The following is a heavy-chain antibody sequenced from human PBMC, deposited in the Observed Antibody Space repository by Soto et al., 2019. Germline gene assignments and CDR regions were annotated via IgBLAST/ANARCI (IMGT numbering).Heavy chain of an antibody. Sequence: SETLSLTCTVSGDSLSNSYWSWIRQPPGKGLEWIGHIYYSGSTSYNASLKSRVTISLDSSNNQFSLQLTYVTAADTAVYYCARPRLGVTTGRNGYYYYYMDVWGKGTTVTVSS. CDR3: ARPRLGVTTGRNGYYYYYMDV. J-gene: IGHJ6*03. D-gene: IGHD4-17*01. CDR2: IYYSGST. CDR1: GDSLSNSY. V-gene: IGHV4-59*08.